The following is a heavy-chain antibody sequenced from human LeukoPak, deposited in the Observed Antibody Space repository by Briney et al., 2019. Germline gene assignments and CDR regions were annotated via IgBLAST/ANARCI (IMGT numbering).Heavy chain of an antibody. CDR3: VRDTYYDSSGYMTPIDY. Sequence: PGGSLRLSCAASVFTYDVYSMSWVRQAPGKGLEWVSYITRNSNDIYYADSVKGRFTISRDNAKNSLYLQMNNLRAEDTAVYYCVRDTYYDSSGYMTPIDYWGQGTLVTVSS. V-gene: IGHV3-48*01. J-gene: IGHJ4*02. CDR2: ITRNSNDI. CDR1: VFTYDVYS. D-gene: IGHD3-22*01.